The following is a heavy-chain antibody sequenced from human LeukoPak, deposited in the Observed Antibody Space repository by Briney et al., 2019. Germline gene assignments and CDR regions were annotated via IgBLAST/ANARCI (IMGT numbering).Heavy chain of an antibody. CDR2: MYNSGSA. J-gene: IGHJ6*03. CDR1: GGSISSYY. D-gene: IGHD1-20*01. Sequence: SETLSLTCSVSGGSISSYYWSWIRQPPGKGLEWIGYMYNSGSANYNPSLKSRVTISLDTSKNQFSLKLNSVTAADTAVYFCARGSISGTRIYYYYNLDVWGKGTTVTISS. CDR3: ARGSISGTRIYYYYNLDV. V-gene: IGHV4-59*13.